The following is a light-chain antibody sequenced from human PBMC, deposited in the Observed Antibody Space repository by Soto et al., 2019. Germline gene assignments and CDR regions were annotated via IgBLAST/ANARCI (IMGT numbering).Light chain of an antibody. V-gene: IGKV3-15*01. CDR1: QSISSN. Sequence: EIVMTQSPDTLSVSPGERATLSCRASQSISSNLAWYLQKVGQAPRLLIYGASYRATGVPSRFSGSGSGTDFTLTISSLQPEDFATYYCQHTYSTPFTFGPGTKVDIK. CDR2: GAS. CDR3: QHTYSTPFT. J-gene: IGKJ3*01.